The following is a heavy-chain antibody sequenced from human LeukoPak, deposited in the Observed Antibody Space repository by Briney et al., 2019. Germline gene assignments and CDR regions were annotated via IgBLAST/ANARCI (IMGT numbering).Heavy chain of an antibody. CDR1: GFTFSSYG. J-gene: IGHJ3*02. Sequence: GGSLRLSCAASGFTFSSYGMHWVRQAPGKGLEWVAVIWYDGSNKYYADSVKGRFTISRDNSKNTLYLQMNSLRAEDTAVYYCARATPGVSDAFDIWGQGTMVTVSS. V-gene: IGHV3-33*08. CDR2: IWYDGSNK. D-gene: IGHD3-10*01. CDR3: ARATPGVSDAFDI.